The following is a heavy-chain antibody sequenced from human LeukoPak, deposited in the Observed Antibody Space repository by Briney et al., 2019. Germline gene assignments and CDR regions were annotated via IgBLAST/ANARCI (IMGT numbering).Heavy chain of an antibody. CDR3: ARVGSPTYGDYDY. J-gene: IGHJ4*02. CDR2: IYSGGST. V-gene: IGHV3-53*01. D-gene: IGHD4-17*01. Sequence: GGSLRLSCAASGFTVSSKYMNWVRQAPGKGLEWVSVIYSGGSTYYADSVKGRFTISRDNSKNTVYLQMNSLRAEDTAVYYCARVGSPTYGDYDYWGQGTLVTVSS. CDR1: GFTVSSKY.